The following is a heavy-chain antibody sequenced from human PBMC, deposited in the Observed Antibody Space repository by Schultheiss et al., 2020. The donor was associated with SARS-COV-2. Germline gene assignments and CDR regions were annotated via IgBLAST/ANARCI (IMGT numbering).Heavy chain of an antibody. V-gene: IGHV4-34*01. J-gene: IGHJ5*02. CDR3: AREAAAAAGGWFEP. D-gene: IGHD6-13*01. CDR2: INHSGST. Sequence: SETLSLTCAVYGGSFSGYYWSWIRQPPGKGLEWIGEINHSGSTNYNPSLKSRVTISVDTSKNQFSLKLSSVTAADTAVYYCAREAAAAAGGWFEPWGQGTLVTVSS. CDR1: GGSFSGYY.